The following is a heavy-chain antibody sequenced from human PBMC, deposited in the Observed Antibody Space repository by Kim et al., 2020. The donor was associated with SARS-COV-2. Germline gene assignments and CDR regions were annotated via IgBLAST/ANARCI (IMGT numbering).Heavy chain of an antibody. CDR3: AKIPSGGLRHQPAPYDSSGRMGAFDI. Sequence: GGSLRLSCAASGFTFSSYAMSWVRQAPGKGLEWVSAISGSGGSTYYADSVKGRFTISRDNSKNTLYLQMNSLRAEDTAVYYCAKIPSGGLRHQPAPYDSSGRMGAFDIWGQGTMVTVSS. D-gene: IGHD3-22*01. J-gene: IGHJ3*02. CDR1: GFTFSSYA. CDR2: ISGSGGST. V-gene: IGHV3-23*01.